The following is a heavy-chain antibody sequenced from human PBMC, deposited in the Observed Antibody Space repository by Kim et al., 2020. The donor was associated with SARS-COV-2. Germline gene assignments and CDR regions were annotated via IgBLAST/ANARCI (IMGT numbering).Heavy chain of an antibody. Sequence: GGSLRLSCAASGFTFDDYAMHWVRQAPGKGLEWVSGISWNSGSIDYADSVKGRFTISRDNAKNSLYLQMNRLRAEDTAVYYCAKDRGYGSGSTAYYGVDVWGQGTTVSVSS. V-gene: IGHV3-9*01. CDR1: GFTFDDYA. CDR3: AKDRGYGSGSTAYYGVDV. CDR2: ISWNSGSI. J-gene: IGHJ6*02. D-gene: IGHD3-10*01.